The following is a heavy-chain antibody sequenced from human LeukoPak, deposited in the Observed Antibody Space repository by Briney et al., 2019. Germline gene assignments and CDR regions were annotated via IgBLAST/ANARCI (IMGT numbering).Heavy chain of an antibody. CDR3: ARAAYDSSGYLTL. Sequence: PGRSLRLSRAASGFTFSSYAMHWVRQASGKGLEWVAVIWYDGTNKYYADSVKGRFTISRDSSKNTLYLQMNSLRAEDTALYYCARAAYDSSGYLTLWGQGTLVTVSS. CDR2: IWYDGTNK. V-gene: IGHV3-33*01. D-gene: IGHD3-22*01. J-gene: IGHJ4*02. CDR1: GFTFSSYA.